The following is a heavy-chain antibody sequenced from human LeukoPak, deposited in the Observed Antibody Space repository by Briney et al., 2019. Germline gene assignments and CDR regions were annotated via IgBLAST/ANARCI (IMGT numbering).Heavy chain of an antibody. V-gene: IGHV1-46*03. CDR3: ARGTYCSGGSCPYRTNYYYYYMDV. CDR1: GYTFTSYY. CDR2: INPSGGST. Sequence: ASVKVSCKASGYTFTSYYMHWVRQAPGQGLEWMEIINPSGGSTSYAQKFQGRVTMTRDTSTSTVYMELSSLRSEDTAVYYCARGTYCSGGSCPYRTNYYYYYMDVWGKGTTVTVSS. D-gene: IGHD2-15*01. J-gene: IGHJ6*03.